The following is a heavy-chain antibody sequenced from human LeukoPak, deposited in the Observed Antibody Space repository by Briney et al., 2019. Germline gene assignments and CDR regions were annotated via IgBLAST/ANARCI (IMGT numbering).Heavy chain of an antibody. CDR2: ISGSGTST. Sequence: GGSLRLSCVASGFTVSSNYMNWVRQAPGKGLECVSSISGSGTSTYYADSVKGRFTSSRDNSKNTLYLQMNSLRAEDTATYYCANEYSKGDVWGQGTTVTVSS. J-gene: IGHJ3*01. CDR1: GFTVSSNY. V-gene: IGHV3-23*01. D-gene: IGHD4-11*01. CDR3: ANEYSKGDV.